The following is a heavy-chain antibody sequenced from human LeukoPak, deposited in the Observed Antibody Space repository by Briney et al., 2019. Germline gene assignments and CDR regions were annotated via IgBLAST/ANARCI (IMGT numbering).Heavy chain of an antibody. V-gene: IGHV3-11*01. J-gene: IGHJ4*02. CDR3: ARDFQYSSGWYRD. CDR2: ISSSSSTI. CDR1: GFTFSDYY. Sequence: GGSLRLSCAASGFTFSDYYMSWIRQAPGKGLEWVSYISSSSSTIYYADSVKGRFTISRDNAKNSLYLQMNSLRAEDTAVYYCARDFQYSSGWYRDWGQGTLVTVSS. D-gene: IGHD6-19*01.